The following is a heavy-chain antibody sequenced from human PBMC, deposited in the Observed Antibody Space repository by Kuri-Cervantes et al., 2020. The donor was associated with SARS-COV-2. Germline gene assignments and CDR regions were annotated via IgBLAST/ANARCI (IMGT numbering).Heavy chain of an antibody. D-gene: IGHD6-6*01. CDR2: INPNSGGT. CDR1: GGTFSSYA. CDR3: ARGGIAARLVFDY. J-gene: IGHJ4*02. Sequence: ASVKVSCKASGGTFSSYAISWVRQAPGQGLEWMGWINPNSGGTNYAQRFQGRVTMTRDTSISTAYMELSRLRSDGTAVYYCARGGIAARLVFDYWGQGTQVTVSS. V-gene: IGHV1-2*02.